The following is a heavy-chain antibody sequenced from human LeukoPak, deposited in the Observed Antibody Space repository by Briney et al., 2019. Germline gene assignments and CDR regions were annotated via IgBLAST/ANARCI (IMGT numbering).Heavy chain of an antibody. Sequence: GGSLRLSCAASGFTFSSYAMSGVRQAPGVGLEWVSAISGSGGSTYYADSVKGRFTISRDNSKNTLYLQMNSLRAEDTAVYYCAKDKVVITTSSFDYWGQGTLVTVSS. V-gene: IGHV3-23*01. D-gene: IGHD3-22*01. CDR1: GFTFSSYA. CDR3: AKDKVVITTSSFDY. J-gene: IGHJ4*02. CDR2: ISGSGGST.